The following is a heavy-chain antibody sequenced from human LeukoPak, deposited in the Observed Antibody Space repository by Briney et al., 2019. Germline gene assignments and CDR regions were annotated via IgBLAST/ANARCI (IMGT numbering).Heavy chain of an antibody. CDR1: GGTFSNFA. V-gene: IGHV1-69*04. D-gene: IGHD2-2*01. J-gene: IGHJ4*02. CDR2: IVPILGLT. CDR3: AGGRSQSVSLTVDS. Sequence: GSSVKVSCKASGGTFSNFAVTWVRQAPGQGLEWMGRIVPILGLTNYAQKFQDRATFIADKSTNTAYMELNSLTFDDTAVYFCAGGRSQSVSLTVDSWGQGTLVTVSS.